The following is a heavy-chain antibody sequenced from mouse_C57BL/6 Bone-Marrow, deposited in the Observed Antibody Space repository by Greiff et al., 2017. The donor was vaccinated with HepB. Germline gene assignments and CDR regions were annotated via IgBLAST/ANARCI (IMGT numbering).Heavy chain of an antibody. D-gene: IGHD1-1*01. CDR3: ARADYFLDY. CDR2: IYPGGGYT. CDR1: GYTFTNYW. J-gene: IGHJ2*01. V-gene: IGHV1-63*01. Sequence: VKVVESGAELVRPGTSVKMSCKASGYTFTNYWIGWAKQRPGHGLEWIGDIYPGGGYTNYNEKFKGKATLTADKSSSTAYMQFSSLTSEDSAIYYCARADYFLDYWGQGTTLTVSS.